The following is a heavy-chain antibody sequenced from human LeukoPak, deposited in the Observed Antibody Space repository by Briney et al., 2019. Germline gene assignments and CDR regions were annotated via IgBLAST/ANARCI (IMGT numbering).Heavy chain of an antibody. Sequence: GGSLRLSCSASGFTFGGYDMYWVRQAPGKGLEFVSAISSNGGDTSYADSVKGRFTISRDNSKNTLSLQMSSLRAEDTAVYYCVRDPSLCTSNSAYWGQGTLVTVSS. CDR1: GFTFGGYD. CDR2: ISSNGGDT. V-gene: IGHV3-64D*06. J-gene: IGHJ4*02. D-gene: IGHD2-2*01. CDR3: VRDPSLCTSNSAY.